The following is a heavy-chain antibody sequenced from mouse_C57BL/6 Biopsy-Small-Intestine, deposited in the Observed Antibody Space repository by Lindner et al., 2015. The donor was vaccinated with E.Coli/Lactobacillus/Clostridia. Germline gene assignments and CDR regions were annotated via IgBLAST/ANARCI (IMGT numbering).Heavy chain of an antibody. CDR1: GFTFSDYG. J-gene: IGHJ1*03. D-gene: IGHD2-2*01. Sequence: VQLQESGGGLVQPGGSLKLSCAASGFTFSDYGMHWARQAPEKGLEWIAYISSGSSTIYYADSVKGRFTISRDNAQNTLFLQMTGLRSEDTAMYYCASSSGYERYWYFDVWGTGTTVTVSS. CDR3: ASSSGYERYWYFDV. V-gene: IGHV5-17*01. CDR2: ISSGSSTI.